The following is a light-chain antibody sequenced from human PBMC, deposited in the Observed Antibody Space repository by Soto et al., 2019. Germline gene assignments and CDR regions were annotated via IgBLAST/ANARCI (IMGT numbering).Light chain of an antibody. CDR3: QHYNSYSEA. V-gene: IGKV1-5*03. J-gene: IGKJ1*01. CDR2: KAS. CDR1: QTISSW. Sequence: DIQMTQSPSTLSGSVGDRVTITCRASQTISSWLAWYQQKPGKAPKLLIYKASTLKSGVPSRFGGSGSGTEFTLTISSLQPDDFATYYCQHYNSYSEAFGQATKVELK.